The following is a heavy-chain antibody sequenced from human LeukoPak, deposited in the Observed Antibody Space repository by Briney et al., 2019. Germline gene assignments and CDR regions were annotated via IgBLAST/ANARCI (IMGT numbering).Heavy chain of an antibody. CDR1: GGSISSSNW. J-gene: IGHJ4*02. V-gene: IGHV4-4*02. D-gene: IGHD3-10*01. Sequence: SETLSLTCAVSGGSISSSNWWSWVRQPPGKGLEWIGEIYHSGSTNYKPSLKRRVTLSVDNYKNQFSLKLSSETAADTAVYYCAGGSGSYYPYFCYWGQRTLV. CDR2: IYHSGST. CDR3: AGGSGSYYPYFCY.